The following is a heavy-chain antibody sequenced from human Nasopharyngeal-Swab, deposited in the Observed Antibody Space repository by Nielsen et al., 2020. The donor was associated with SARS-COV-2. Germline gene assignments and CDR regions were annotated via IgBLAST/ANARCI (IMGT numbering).Heavy chain of an antibody. CDR1: GFTFSSYG. CDR3: AKEAGYYDILTGYYLSLGYGMDV. Sequence: GGSLRLSCAASGFTFSSYGMHWVRQAPGKGLEWVAVISYDGSNKYYADSVKGRFTISRDNSKNTLYRQMNSLRAEDTAVYYCAKEAGYYDILTGYYLSLGYGMDVWGQGTTVTVSS. D-gene: IGHD3-9*01. J-gene: IGHJ6*02. V-gene: IGHV3-30*18. CDR2: ISYDGSNK.